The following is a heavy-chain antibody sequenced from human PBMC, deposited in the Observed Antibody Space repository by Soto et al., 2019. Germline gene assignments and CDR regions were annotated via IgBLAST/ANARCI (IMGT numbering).Heavy chain of an antibody. V-gene: IGHV5-51*01. CDR2: IYPGDSDT. CDR1: GYSFTSYW. J-gene: IGHJ5*02. D-gene: IGHD2-15*01. CDR3: ARTCSGGSCYPYGEWFDP. Sequence: GESLKISCKGSGYSFTSYWIGWVRQMPGKGLEWMGIIYPGDSDTRYSPSFQGQVTTSADKSISTAYLQWSSLKASDTAMYYCARTCSGGSCYPYGEWFDPWGQGTLVTVAS.